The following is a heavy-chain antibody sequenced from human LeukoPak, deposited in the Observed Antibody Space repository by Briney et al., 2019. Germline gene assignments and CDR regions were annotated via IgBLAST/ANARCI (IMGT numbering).Heavy chain of an antibody. V-gene: IGHV4-39*01. CDR2: IYYSGST. Sequence: SETLSLTCTVSGGSISNSDYYGGWIRQPPGKGLEWIGSIYYSGSTYYNPSLKSRVTISVDTSKNQFSLKLSSVTAVDTAVYYCARTRYYYNSRSYGAPYYFDYWGQGTLVTVSS. D-gene: IGHD3-10*01. CDR3: ARTRYYYNSRSYGAPYYFDY. J-gene: IGHJ4*02. CDR1: GGSISNSDYY.